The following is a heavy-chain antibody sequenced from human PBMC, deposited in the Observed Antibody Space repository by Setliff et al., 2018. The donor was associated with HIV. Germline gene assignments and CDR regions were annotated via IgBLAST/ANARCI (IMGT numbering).Heavy chain of an antibody. CDR1: TDSISNFH. CDR2: IFGSVTT. D-gene: IGHD6-19*01. Sequence: SETLSLTCSVSTDSISNFHWSWMRQPAGKGLEWIGRIFGSVTTHYNPSLKSRVTMSIDTSKNQFSLKLNSVTAADTAVYYCASPASGGSSGQYHYWGQGTLVTVS. CDR3: ASPASGGSSGQYHY. V-gene: IGHV4-4*07. J-gene: IGHJ4*02.